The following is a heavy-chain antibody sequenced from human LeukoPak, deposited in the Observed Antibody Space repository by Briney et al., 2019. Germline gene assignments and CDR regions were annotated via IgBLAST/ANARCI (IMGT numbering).Heavy chain of an antibody. D-gene: IGHD3-22*01. CDR3: ARERYDSRGCAFDY. Sequence: GGSLRLSCAASGFSFSSYEMNWFRQAPGKGLEWLSYISINGDSIFYADSVKGRFTISRDNAKSSVFLQMSSLRTEDTAVYYRARERYDSRGCAFDYWGQGSLVTVSS. V-gene: IGHV3-48*03. CDR2: ISINGDSI. CDR1: GFSFSSYE. J-gene: IGHJ4*02.